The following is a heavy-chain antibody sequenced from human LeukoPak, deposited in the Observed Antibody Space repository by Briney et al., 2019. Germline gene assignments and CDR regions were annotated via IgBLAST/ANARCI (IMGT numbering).Heavy chain of an antibody. CDR2: ISSSGSTI. CDR1: GFTFSSYE. Sequence: GGSLRLSCAASGFTFSSYEMNWVRQAPGKGLEWVSYISSSGSTIYYADSVKGRFTISRDNAKNSLYLQMNSLRAEDTAVYYCARSRLDIVVVPAAFDYRGQGTLVTVSS. J-gene: IGHJ4*02. CDR3: ARSRLDIVVVPAAFDY. V-gene: IGHV3-48*03. D-gene: IGHD2-2*03.